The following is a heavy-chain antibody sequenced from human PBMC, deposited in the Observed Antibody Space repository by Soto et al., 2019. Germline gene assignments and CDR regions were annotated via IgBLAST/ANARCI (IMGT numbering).Heavy chain of an antibody. V-gene: IGHV5-51*01. Sequence: PGESLKISCDCSGYRFTSYWIAWVRQMPGKGLEWMGIIYPGDSDTRYSPSFKGQVTISADKSTNTAYLQWRSLKASDRAMYYCARSMLLTATQLFDYWGQGTLVTVSS. CDR2: IYPGDSDT. CDR1: GYRFTSYW. D-gene: IGHD2-21*02. J-gene: IGHJ4*02. CDR3: ARSMLLTATQLFDY.